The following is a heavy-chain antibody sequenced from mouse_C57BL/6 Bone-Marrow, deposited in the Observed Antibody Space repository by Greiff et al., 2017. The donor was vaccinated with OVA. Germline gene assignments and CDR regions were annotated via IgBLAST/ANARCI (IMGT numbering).Heavy chain of an antibody. J-gene: IGHJ2*01. CDR2: IYPGDGDT. CDR1: GYAFSSSW. D-gene: IGHD4-1*01. CDR3: ARGLGRGYFDY. V-gene: IGHV1-82*01. Sequence: VQLQQSGPELVKPGASVKISCKASGYAFSSSWMNWVKQRPGKGLEWIGRIYPGDGDTNYNGKFKGKATLTADKSSSTAYMQLSSLTSEDSAVSFCARGLGRGYFDYWGQGTTLTVSS.